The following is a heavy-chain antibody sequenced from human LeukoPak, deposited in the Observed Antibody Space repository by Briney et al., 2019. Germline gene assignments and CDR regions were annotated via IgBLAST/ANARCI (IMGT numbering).Heavy chain of an antibody. D-gene: IGHD5-24*01. CDR2: IYYSGST. CDR1: GATISSYW. J-gene: IGHJ2*01. CDR3: AALHTSAWYFD. Sequence: SETLCLTCTVSGATISSYWVHWIRQPPGKGLEWVGPIYYSGSTNNNASLKSRVTIAVDASQNQSALKLITMTAADTTVYYYAALHTSAWYFD. V-gene: IGHV4-59*01.